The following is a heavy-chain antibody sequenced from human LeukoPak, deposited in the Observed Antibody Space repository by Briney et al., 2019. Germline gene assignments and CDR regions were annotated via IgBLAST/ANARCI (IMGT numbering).Heavy chain of an antibody. J-gene: IGHJ5*02. CDR3: AKDIIAAAGNNWFDP. CDR2: IRYDGSNK. V-gene: IGHV3-30*02. CDR1: GFTFSSYG. Sequence: GGSLRLSCAASGFTFSSYGMHWVRQAPGKGLEWVAFIRYDGSNKYYADSVKGRFTISRDNSKNTLYLQMNSPRAEDTAVYYCAKDIIAAAGNNWFDPWGQGTLVTVSS. D-gene: IGHD6-13*01.